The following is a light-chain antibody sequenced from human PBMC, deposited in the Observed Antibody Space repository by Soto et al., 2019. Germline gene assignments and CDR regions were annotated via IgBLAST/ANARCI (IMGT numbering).Light chain of an antibody. CDR1: QSVGSK. Sequence: EIVLTQSPATLSVSPGERATLSCRASQSVGSKLGWYQQKPGQAPRLLIFGASTRATGIPARFSGSGSGTDFTPTISSLQSEDSAIYYCHPYGNWFPFTFGQGTRLEIK. CDR2: GAS. J-gene: IGKJ5*01. V-gene: IGKV3-15*01. CDR3: HPYGNWFPFT.